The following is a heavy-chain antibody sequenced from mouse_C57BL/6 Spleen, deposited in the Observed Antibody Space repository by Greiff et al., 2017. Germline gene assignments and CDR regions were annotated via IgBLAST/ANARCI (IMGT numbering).Heavy chain of an antibody. CDR1: GYTFTSYW. CDR2: INPSNGGT. Sequence: QVQLQQPGTELVKPGASVKLSCKASGYTFTSYWMHWVKQRPGQGLEWIGNINPSNGGTNYNEKFKGKATLTVDKSSSTAYMQLSSLTSEDSAVYYGGRVWSYYSNCAYAMDYWGQGTSVTVSS. CDR3: GRVWSYYSNCAYAMDY. D-gene: IGHD2-5*01. J-gene: IGHJ4*01. V-gene: IGHV1-53*01.